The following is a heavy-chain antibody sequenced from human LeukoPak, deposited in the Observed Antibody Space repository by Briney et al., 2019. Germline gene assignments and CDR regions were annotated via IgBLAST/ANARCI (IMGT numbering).Heavy chain of an antibody. D-gene: IGHD1-26*01. CDR2: VYSGGRT. Sequence: GGSLRLSCAASGFTVSSNYMSWVRQAPGKGLEWVSVVYSGGRTYYADSVKGRFTISRDNSKNTLYLQMNSLRAEDTAVYYCARDRSGRYDPGDYWGQGTLVTVSS. V-gene: IGHV3-53*01. CDR1: GFTVSSNY. CDR3: ARDRSGRYDPGDY. J-gene: IGHJ4*02.